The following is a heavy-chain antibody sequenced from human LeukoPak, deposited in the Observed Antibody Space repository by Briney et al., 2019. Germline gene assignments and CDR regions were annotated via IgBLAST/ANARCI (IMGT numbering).Heavy chain of an antibody. J-gene: IGHJ3*02. CDR1: GYSFTSYW. Sequence: GDSLKISCKGSGYSFTSYWIGWVRQMPGKGLEWMGIIYPGDSDTRYSPSFQGQVTISADKSISTAYLRWSSLKASDTAMYYCARHAEPSYYYDSSGYYVPNPFDIWGQGTMVTVSS. V-gene: IGHV5-51*01. D-gene: IGHD3-22*01. CDR2: IYPGDSDT. CDR3: ARHAEPSYYYDSSGYYVPNPFDI.